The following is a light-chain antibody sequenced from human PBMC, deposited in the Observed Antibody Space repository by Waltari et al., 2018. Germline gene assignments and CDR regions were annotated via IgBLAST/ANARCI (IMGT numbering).Light chain of an antibody. CDR2: VNSDGSH. CDR1: SGHSSNI. J-gene: IGLJ3*02. V-gene: IGLV4-69*01. CDR3: QTGGHGTWV. Sequence: QLVLTQSPSASASLRASVKLTCTLSSGHSSNIIAWLQQQPAKGPRYLMKVNSDGSHSKGDEIPDRFSGSSSGAERYLTISTVQSEDEADYYCQTGGHGTWVFGGGTKLTVL.